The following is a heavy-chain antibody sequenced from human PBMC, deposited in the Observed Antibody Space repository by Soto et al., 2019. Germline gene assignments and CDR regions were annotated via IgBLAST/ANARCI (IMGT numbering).Heavy chain of an antibody. CDR1: GGSISSGGYY. CDR3: ARVTSGYSYKNCRFDP. CDR2: IYYSGST. V-gene: IGHV4-31*03. D-gene: IGHD5-18*01. Sequence: SETLSLTCTVSGGSISSGGYYWSWIHQHPGKGLEWIEYIYYSGSTYYNPSLKSRVTISVDTSKNQFSLKLSSVTAADTAVYYCARVTSGYSYKNCRFDPWGQGTLVTVSS. J-gene: IGHJ5*02.